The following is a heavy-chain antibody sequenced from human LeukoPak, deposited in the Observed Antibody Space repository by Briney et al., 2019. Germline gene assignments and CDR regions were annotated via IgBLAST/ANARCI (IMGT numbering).Heavy chain of an antibody. V-gene: IGHV4-39*01. Sequence: SETLSHSCTVSGGSISSGIYYWGWIRQPPGEGLEWIGSIHYSGNTYYNPSLKGRVTISVDTSKNQFSLKLNSVTAADTAVYYCARHVRQQLPRQAFDDWGQGCLVSASS. CDR3: ARHVRQQLPRQAFDD. D-gene: IGHD6-13*01. CDR2: IHYSGNT. CDR1: GGSISSGIYY. J-gene: IGHJ4*02.